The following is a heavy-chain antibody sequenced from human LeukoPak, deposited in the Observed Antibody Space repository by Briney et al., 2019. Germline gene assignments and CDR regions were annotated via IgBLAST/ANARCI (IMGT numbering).Heavy chain of an antibody. V-gene: IGHV4-59*01. D-gene: IGHD6-19*01. CDR2: IYYSGST. CDR1: GGSINNYY. J-gene: IGHJ4*02. CDR3: ARVELLGSSGWPFDF. Sequence: KPSETLPLTCTVSGGSINNYYWSWIRQPPGKGLEWIGYIYYSGSTNYNPSLKSRVTLSVDTSKNQFSLQLISVTAADTAVYYCARVELLGSSGWPFDFWGQGTLVTVSS.